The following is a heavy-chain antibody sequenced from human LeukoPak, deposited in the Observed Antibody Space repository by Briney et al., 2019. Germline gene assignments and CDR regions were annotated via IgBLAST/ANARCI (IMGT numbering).Heavy chain of an antibody. J-gene: IGHJ4*02. D-gene: IGHD4-11*01. Sequence: ASVKVSCKASGYTFTSYYMHWVQQAPGQGLEWMGIINPSGGSTSYAQKFQGRVTMTRDTSTSTVYMELSSLRSEDTAVYYCARGPVTSGINLLSPFDYWGQGTLVTVS. CDR1: GYTFTSYY. V-gene: IGHV1-46*01. CDR2: INPSGGST. CDR3: ARGPVTSGINLLSPFDY.